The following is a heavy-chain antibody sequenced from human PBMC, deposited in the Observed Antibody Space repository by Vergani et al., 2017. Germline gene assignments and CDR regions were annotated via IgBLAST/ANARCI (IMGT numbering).Heavy chain of an antibody. CDR1: GYIFKNYY. V-gene: IGHV1-46*02. CDR3: ARSIGYCAGATCRAYYFDH. D-gene: IGHD2-21*01. J-gene: IGHJ5*02. Sequence: VQLVQSGAEVRKPGASVTVSCTASGYIFKNYYIHWLRQAPGQAFEWMGILNPTTGHTTAAQKFMGRVDMTRDPSTDTSTRTVQMTLSSLRSEDTAVYYCARSIGYCAGATCRAYYFDHWGQGTRVTVSS. CDR2: LNPTTGHT.